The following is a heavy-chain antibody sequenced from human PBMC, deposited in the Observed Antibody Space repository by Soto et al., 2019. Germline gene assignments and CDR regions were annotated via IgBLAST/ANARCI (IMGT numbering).Heavy chain of an antibody. CDR2: IYPGDSDT. CDR1: GYSFTSYW. D-gene: IGHD6-13*01. J-gene: IGHJ5*02. Sequence: PGESLKISCKGSGYSFTSYWIGWVLQIPGKGLEWMGIIYPGDSDTRYSPSFQGQVTISADKSISTAYLQWSSLKASDTAMYYCARLGRGIAAAGDIHQDNWFDPWGQGTLVTVSS. CDR3: ARLGRGIAAAGDIHQDNWFDP. V-gene: IGHV5-51*01.